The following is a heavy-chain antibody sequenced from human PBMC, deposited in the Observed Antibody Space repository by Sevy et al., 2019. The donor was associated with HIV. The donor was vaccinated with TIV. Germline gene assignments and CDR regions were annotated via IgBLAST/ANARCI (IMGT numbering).Heavy chain of an antibody. CDR1: EFTVSSSY. CDR2: LYSGGST. V-gene: IGHV3-53*01. CDR3: ARAGTGSYSAYFDY. D-gene: IGHD2-15*01. J-gene: IGHJ4*02. Sequence: GGSLRLSCAASEFTVSSSYMSWVRQAPGKGLEWVSILYSGGSTYYAASVKGRFAGSRANSKNTLYLQMNSLRAEDTAVDYCARAGTGSYSAYFDYWGQGTLVTVSS.